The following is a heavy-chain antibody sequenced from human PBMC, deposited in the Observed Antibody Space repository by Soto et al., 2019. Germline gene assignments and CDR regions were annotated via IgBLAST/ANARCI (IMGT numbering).Heavy chain of an antibody. CDR2: MNSNSGNT. CDR3: ARVLSGYYYSDY. CDR1: VYTFTSYD. Sequence: ASVKVSCKASVYTFTSYDINWVRQATGQGLEWMGWMNSNSGNTGHAQKFQGRVTMTRNTSISTAYMELSSLRSEDTAVYYCARVLSGYYYSDYWGQGSLVTVSS. V-gene: IGHV1-8*01. D-gene: IGHD3-9*01. J-gene: IGHJ4*02.